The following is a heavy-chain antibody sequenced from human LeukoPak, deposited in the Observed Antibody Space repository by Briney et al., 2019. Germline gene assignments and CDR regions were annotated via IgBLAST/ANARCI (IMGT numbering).Heavy chain of an antibody. CDR1: GGPISSYY. CDR2: IYYSGST. V-gene: IGHV4-59*01. J-gene: IGHJ3*02. CDR3: AREVAPYDSSGYYLRKGAFDI. Sequence: PSETLSLTCTVSGGPISSYYWSWTRQPPGKGLEWIGYIYYSGSTNYNPSLKSRVTISVDTSKNQFSLKLSSVTAADTAVYYCAREVAPYDSSGYYLRKGAFDIWGQGTMVTVSS. D-gene: IGHD3-22*01.